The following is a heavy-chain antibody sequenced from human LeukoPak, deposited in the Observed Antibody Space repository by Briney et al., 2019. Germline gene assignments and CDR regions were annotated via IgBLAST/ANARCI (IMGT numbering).Heavy chain of an antibody. CDR2: IWYDGSNK. J-gene: IGHJ4*02. CDR1: GFTFSSYG. CDR3: ARGYCSSTSCYRPFDY. V-gene: IGHV3-33*01. D-gene: IGHD2-2*02. Sequence: GRSLRLSCAASGFTFSSYGMHWVRQAPGKGLEWVTVIWYDGSNKYYADSVKGRFTISRDNSKNTLYLQMNSLRAEDTAVYYCARGYCSSTSCYRPFDYWGQGTLVTVSS.